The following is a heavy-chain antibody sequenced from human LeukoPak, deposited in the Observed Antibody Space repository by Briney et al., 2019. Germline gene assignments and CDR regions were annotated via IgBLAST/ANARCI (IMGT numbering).Heavy chain of an antibody. V-gene: IGHV1-18*01. Sequence: VASVKVSCKASGYTFTRYGISWVRQAPGQGLEWMGWISAYNGNRNYAQKLQGRVTMTTDTSTSTAYMELRSLRSDDTAVYYCARDSRYSSGWYVKSRAGFDYWGQGTLVTVSS. CDR2: ISAYNGNR. J-gene: IGHJ4*02. CDR3: ARDSRYSSGWYVKSRAGFDY. D-gene: IGHD6-19*01. CDR1: GYTFTRYG.